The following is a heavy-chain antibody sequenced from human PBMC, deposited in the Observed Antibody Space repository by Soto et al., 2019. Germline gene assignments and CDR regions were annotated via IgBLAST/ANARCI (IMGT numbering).Heavy chain of an antibody. CDR1: GGSISSSSYY. D-gene: IGHD6-19*01. CDR2: IYYSGST. V-gene: IGHV4-39*01. J-gene: IGHJ4*02. CDR3: ARHGGSGVDY. Sequence: QLQLQESGPGLVKPSETLSLTCTVSGGSISSSSYYWGWIRQPPGKGLEWIGSIYYSGSTYYNPSLKIRVPIPVDTSKNQFSLKLRSVTAADTAVYYCARHGGSGVDYWGQGTLVTVSS.